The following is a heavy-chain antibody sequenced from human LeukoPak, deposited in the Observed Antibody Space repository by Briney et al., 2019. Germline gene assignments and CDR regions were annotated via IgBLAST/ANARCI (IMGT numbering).Heavy chain of an antibody. V-gene: IGHV3-48*01. CDR1: GFTFSSYS. J-gene: IGHJ4*02. CDR2: ISSSSSTI. Sequence: PGGSLRLSCAASGFTFSSYSMNWVRQAPGKGLEWVSYISSSSSTIYYADSVKGRFTISRDNAKNSLYLQMNSLRAGDTAVYCCARTYYDYYDSSGYYYLWDYWGQGTLVTVSS. D-gene: IGHD3-22*01. CDR3: ARTYYDYYDSSGYYYLWDY.